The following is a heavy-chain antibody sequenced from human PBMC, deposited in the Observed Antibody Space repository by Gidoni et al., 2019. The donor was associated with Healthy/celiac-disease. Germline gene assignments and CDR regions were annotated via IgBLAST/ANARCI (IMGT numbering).Heavy chain of an antibody. V-gene: IGHV4-59*08. Sequence: QVQLQESGPGLVKPSETLSLTCTVSGGSISSYYLRRIRQPPGKGLEWIGYIYYSGSTNYNPSLKSRVTISVDTSKNQFSLKLSSVTAADTAVYYCARLDEARRYSYGNWRSDDAFDIWGQGTMVTVSS. CDR3: ARLDEARRYSYGNWRSDDAFDI. D-gene: IGHD5-18*01. CDR1: GGSISSYY. J-gene: IGHJ3*02. CDR2: IYYSGST.